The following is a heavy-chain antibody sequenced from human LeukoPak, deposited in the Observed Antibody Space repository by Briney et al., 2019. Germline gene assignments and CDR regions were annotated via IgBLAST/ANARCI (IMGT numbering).Heavy chain of an antibody. CDR3: AGDSNNGYHTN. V-gene: IGHV3-7*04. CDR1: GFTFSNYW. CDR2: IKWDGSER. Sequence: QPGGSLRLSCAASGFTFSNYWMSWVRQAPRKGLEWVANIKWDGSERFYVDSMKGRFTISRDNAKNSLYLQVTSLTTDDTAVYYCAGDSNNGYHTNWGQGTLVTVSS. D-gene: IGHD5-18*01. J-gene: IGHJ4*02.